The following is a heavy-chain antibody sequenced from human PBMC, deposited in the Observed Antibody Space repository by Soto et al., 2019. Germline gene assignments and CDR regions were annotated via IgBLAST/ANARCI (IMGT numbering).Heavy chain of an antibody. V-gene: IGHV2-70*01. CDR2: IDWDDDK. Sequence: SGPTLVNPTQTLTLTCTFSGFSLSTSGMCVSWIRQPPGKALEWLALIDWDDDKYYNTSLKTRLTISKDTSKNQVVLTMTKKDPLDTATYYCARVATGYSGYDPIYYYYYGMDVWGQGTTVTVSS. D-gene: IGHD5-12*01. CDR3: ARVATGYSGYDPIYYYYYGMDV. J-gene: IGHJ6*02. CDR1: GFSLSTSGMC.